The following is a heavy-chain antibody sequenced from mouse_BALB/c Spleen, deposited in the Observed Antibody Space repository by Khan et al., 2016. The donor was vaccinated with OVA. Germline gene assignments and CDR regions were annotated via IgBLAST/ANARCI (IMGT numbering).Heavy chain of an antibody. CDR2: IWSDGST. Sequence: QVQLKESGPGLVAPSQSLSITCTISGFSLTNYGVHWVRQPPGKGLEWLVVIWSDGSTTYNSPLKSRLTISKDNSKSQVLLKINSLQTDDTAMYFCARQPYYHYNIMDYWGQGTSVTVSS. CDR3: ARQPYYHYNIMDY. V-gene: IGHV2-6-1*01. CDR1: GFSLTNYG. D-gene: IGHD2-10*01. J-gene: IGHJ4*01.